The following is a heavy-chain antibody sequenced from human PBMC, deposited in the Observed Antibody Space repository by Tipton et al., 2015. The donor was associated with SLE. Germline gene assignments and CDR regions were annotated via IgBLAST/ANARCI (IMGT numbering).Heavy chain of an antibody. CDR3: ARVGVEDYGDYPGGEGDY. CDR1: GGSISSGSYY. Sequence: TLSLTCTVSGGSISSGSYYWSWIRQPAGKGLEWIGSIYHSGSTYYNPSLKSRVTISVDTSKNQFSLKLSSVTAADTAVYYCARVGVEDYGDYPGGEGDYWGQGTLVTVSS. J-gene: IGHJ4*02. D-gene: IGHD4-17*01. CDR2: IYHSGST. V-gene: IGHV4-61*02.